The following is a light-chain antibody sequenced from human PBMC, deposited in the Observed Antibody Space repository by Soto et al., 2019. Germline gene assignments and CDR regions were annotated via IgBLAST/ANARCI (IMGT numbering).Light chain of an antibody. Sequence: EIVLTQSPGTLSLSPGERATLSCRASQSVSNSYLAWYQQTPGQAPRLLIYGASSMATGIPGRFSGSGSGTDFTLTISRLEPEDFAVDYCQQYGSSPLSFGQGTRLEMK. CDR3: QQYGSSPLS. V-gene: IGKV3-20*01. CDR2: GAS. J-gene: IGKJ5*01. CDR1: QSVSNSY.